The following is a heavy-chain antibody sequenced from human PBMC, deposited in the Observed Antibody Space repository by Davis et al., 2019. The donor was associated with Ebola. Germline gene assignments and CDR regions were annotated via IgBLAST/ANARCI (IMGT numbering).Heavy chain of an antibody. V-gene: IGHV6-1*01. CDR1: GDSVSSAG. J-gene: IGHJ4*02. CDR2: TYYSSKWYN. D-gene: IGHD3-22*01. Sequence: HSQTLSLTCAISGDSVSSAGWNWIRHSPSRGLEWLGRTYYSSKWYNDYAAYVKSRITINPDTSTNQFSLQLNSVTPEDTAVYYCARGWLKGYLDYWGQGTLVTVSS. CDR3: ARGWLKGYLDY.